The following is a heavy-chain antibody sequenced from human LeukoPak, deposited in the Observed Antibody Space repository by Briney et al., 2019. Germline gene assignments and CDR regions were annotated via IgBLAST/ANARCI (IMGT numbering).Heavy chain of an antibody. D-gene: IGHD3-22*01. CDR1: GYRFTSYW. CDR3: ARHPHYYDSSGYYYYIDY. CDR2: IYPGDSDT. J-gene: IGHJ4*02. Sequence: GESLKISCKGSGYRFTSYWIGWVRQMPGKGLEWMGIIYPGDSDTRYSPSFQGQVTISADKFISTAYLQWSSLKASDTAMYYCARHPHYYDSSGYYYYIDYWGQGTLVTVSS. V-gene: IGHV5-51*01.